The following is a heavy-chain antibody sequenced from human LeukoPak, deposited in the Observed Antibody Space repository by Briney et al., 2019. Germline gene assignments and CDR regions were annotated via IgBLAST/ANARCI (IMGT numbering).Heavy chain of an antibody. J-gene: IGHJ4*02. CDR1: GGSIRSGGYY. CDR3: ARAPFLGSGFPPYFDY. Sequence: TLSLTCTVSGGSIRSGGYYWSWIRQHPGKGLEWIGYIYYSGSTYYNPSLKSRLTISVDTSKNQFSLKLSSVTAADTAVYYCARAPFLGSGFPPYFDYWGQGTLVTVSS. D-gene: IGHD3-16*01. CDR2: IYYSGST. V-gene: IGHV4-31*03.